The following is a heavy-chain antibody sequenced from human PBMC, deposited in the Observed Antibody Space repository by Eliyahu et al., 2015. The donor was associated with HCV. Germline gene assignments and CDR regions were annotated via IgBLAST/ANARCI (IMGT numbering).Heavy chain of an antibody. D-gene: IGHD1-7*01. CDR3: ARDPEDNWNYVWHLDY. Sequence: QVQLVESGGGVVQPGRSLRLSCAASGFXFSSCGMHWVRQAPGKGLEGVAVIWYDGSNKYYADSVKGRFTISRDNSKNTLYLQMNSLRAEDTAVYYCARDPEDNWNYVWHLDYWGQGTLVTVSS. V-gene: IGHV3-33*01. CDR2: IWYDGSNK. J-gene: IGHJ4*02. CDR1: GFXFSSCG.